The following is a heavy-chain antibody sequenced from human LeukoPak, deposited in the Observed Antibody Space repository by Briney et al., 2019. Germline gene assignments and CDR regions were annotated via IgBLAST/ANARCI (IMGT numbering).Heavy chain of an antibody. CDR1: TDSITSNW. J-gene: IGHJ4*02. V-gene: IGHV4-4*02. CDR3: ARGGDYGDLRYFDY. CDR2: VHKSGST. Sequence: PSETLSLTCAVSTDSITSNWWSWVRQPPGKGLEWIGEVHKSGSTNYYPSLQSRVTISIDKSKNQIALELTSVTAADTAVYYCARGGDYGDLRYFDYWGQGTLVTVSS. D-gene: IGHD4-17*01.